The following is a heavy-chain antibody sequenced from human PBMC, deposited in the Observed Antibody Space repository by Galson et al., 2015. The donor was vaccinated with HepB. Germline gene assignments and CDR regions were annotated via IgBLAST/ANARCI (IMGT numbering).Heavy chain of an antibody. V-gene: IGHV4-59*01. Sequence: ETLSLTWTVAGGSISSYYWSWIRQPPGKGLEWIGYLYYSGSTNYNPSLKRRVTISVDTSKNQFSLKLSSVTAADTAVYYCARASPYYDFWSGYPNRRSYYFDYWGQGTLVTVSS. J-gene: IGHJ4*02. CDR2: LYYSGST. CDR1: GGSISSYY. D-gene: IGHD3-3*01. CDR3: ARASPYYDFWSGYPNRRSYYFDY.